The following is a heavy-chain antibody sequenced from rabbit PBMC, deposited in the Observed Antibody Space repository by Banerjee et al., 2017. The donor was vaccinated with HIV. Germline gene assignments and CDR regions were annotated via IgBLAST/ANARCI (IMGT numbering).Heavy chain of an antibody. CDR1: GFTLSSYW. J-gene: IGHJ4*01. D-gene: IGHD2-1*01. CDR3: ARGYGL. Sequence: QEQLVESGGDLVKPEGSLTLTCTASGFTLSSYWMCWVRQAPGKGLEWIACIDSSSGYPYYASWAKGRFTISKTSSTTVTLQMTSLTAADTATYFCARGYGLWGPGTLVTVS. V-gene: IGHV1S45*01. CDR2: IDSSSGYP.